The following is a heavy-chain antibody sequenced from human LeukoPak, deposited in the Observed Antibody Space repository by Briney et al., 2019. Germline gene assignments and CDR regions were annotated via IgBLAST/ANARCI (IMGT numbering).Heavy chain of an antibody. CDR1: GYTFTGYY. J-gene: IGHJ4*02. CDR3: ARVPLYDFWSGYYGTSTVTGEFDC. Sequence: ASVKVSCKASGYTFTGYYMHWVRQAPGQGLEWMGWINPNSGGTNYAQKFQGRVTMTRDTSISTAYMELSRLRSDDTAVYYCARVPLYDFWSGYYGTSTVTGEFDCWGQGTLVTVSS. D-gene: IGHD3-3*01. CDR2: INPNSGGT. V-gene: IGHV1-2*02.